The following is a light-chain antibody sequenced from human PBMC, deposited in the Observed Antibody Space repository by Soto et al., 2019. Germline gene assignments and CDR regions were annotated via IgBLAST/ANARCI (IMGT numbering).Light chain of an antibody. CDR1: QSVSSY. J-gene: IGKJ3*01. Sequence: EIVLTQSPATLSLSPGERATFSCRASQSVSSYLAWYQQKPGQAPRLLIYDASNMATGIPARFSGSGSGTDFTLTISSLEPEDFAVYYCQQRSNWVFTFGPGTKVDIK. CDR3: QQRSNWVFT. V-gene: IGKV3-11*01. CDR2: DAS.